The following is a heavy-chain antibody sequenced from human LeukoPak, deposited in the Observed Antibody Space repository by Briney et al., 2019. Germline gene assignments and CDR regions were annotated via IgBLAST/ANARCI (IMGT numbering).Heavy chain of an antibody. V-gene: IGHV4-4*02. CDR1: GGSISSSNW. CDR2: IYHSGST. D-gene: IGHD3-3*01. CDR3: ARVSGGIFGSFDY. J-gene: IGHJ4*02. Sequence: PSGTLSLTCAVSGGSISSSNWWSWVRQPPGKGLEWIGEIYHSGSTNCNPSLKSRVTISVDKSKNQFSLKLSSVTAADTAVYYCARVSGGIFGSFDYWGQGTLVTVSS.